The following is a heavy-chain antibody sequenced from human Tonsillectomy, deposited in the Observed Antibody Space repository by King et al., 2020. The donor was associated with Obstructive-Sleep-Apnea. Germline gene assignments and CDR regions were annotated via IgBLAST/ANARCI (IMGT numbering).Heavy chain of an antibody. CDR1: GFTFSKAW. CDR2: IKTKNDDGPT. Sequence: VQLVESGGGLVKPGGSLRLSCAASGFTFSKAWMSWVRQAPGKGLEWVGRIKTKNDDGPTDYVAPGKGRFTISRDDSKNTLFLQMNSLKTEDTAVYYCTTERSGGSCYFQNWGQGTLVTVPS. V-gene: IGHV3-15*01. J-gene: IGHJ4*02. CDR3: TTERSGGSCYFQN. D-gene: IGHD2-15*01.